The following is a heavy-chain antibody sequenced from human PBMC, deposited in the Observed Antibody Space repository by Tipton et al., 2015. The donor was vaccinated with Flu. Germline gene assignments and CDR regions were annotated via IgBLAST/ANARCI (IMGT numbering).Heavy chain of an antibody. D-gene: IGHD7-27*01. CDR2: ISSSGSTI. Sequence: QLVQSGGGLVQPGGSLRLSCAASGFTFSSYEMNWVRQAPGKGLEWVSYISSSGSTIYYADSVKGRFTISRDNSKNTLFLQMNSLRAEDTAIYYCATLTGDDYWGQGIMVTVSS. J-gene: IGHJ4*02. V-gene: IGHV3-48*03. CDR3: ATLTGDDY. CDR1: GFTFSSYE.